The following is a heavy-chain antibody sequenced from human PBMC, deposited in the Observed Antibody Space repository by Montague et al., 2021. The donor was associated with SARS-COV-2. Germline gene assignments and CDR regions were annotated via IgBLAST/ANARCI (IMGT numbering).Heavy chain of an antibody. J-gene: IGHJ3*01. Sequence: CAISGDSVSSHRASWNWIRQSPSRGLEWLGRIYYRSKWFNDYSVSVSSRITIDPDASKNVFSLHLRSVTPEDTAVYFCARTTALAASADGLDVWGPGTLISVSS. V-gene: IGHV6-1*01. CDR3: ARTTALAASADGLDV. D-gene: IGHD1-1*01. CDR1: GDSVSSHRAS. CDR2: IYYRSKWFN.